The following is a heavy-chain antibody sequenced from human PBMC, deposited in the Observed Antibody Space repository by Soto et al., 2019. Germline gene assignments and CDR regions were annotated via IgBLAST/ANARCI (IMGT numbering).Heavy chain of an antibody. CDR1: GFTFSSYG. CDR2: ISYDGSNK. Sequence: GGSLRLSCAASGFTFSSYGMHWVRQAPGKGLEWVAVISYDGSNKYYADSVKGRFTISRDNSKNTLYLQMNSLRAEDTAVYYCAKVPMATRDNWFDPWGQGTLVTVSS. CDR3: AKVPMATRDNWFDP. V-gene: IGHV3-30*18. J-gene: IGHJ5*02. D-gene: IGHD5-12*01.